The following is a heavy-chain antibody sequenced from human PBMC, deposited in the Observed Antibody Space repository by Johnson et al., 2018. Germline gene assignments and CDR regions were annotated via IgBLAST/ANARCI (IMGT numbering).Heavy chain of an antibody. CDR2: LRSKANNYAI. D-gene: IGHD1-26*01. J-gene: IGHJ1*01. CDR1: GFSFSGSP. Sequence: VQLVESGGGLVQPGGSLKLSCAASGFSFSGSPMHWVRQASGKGLAWVGRLRSKANNYAIAYGASVKGRVTISRDDSKNTAYLQMNSLKTEDTAVYYCTRSDYSGTYFSWGQGTRVTVSS. CDR3: TRSDYSGTYFS. V-gene: IGHV3-73*01.